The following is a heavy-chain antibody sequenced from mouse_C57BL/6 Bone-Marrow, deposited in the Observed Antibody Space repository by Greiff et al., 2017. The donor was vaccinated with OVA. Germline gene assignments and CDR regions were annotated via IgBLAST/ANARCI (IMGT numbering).Heavy chain of an antibody. Sequence: VQLQQSGAELARPGASVKLSCKASGYTFTSYGISWVKQRTGQGLEWIGEIYPRSGNTSYNEKFKGKATLTADKSSSTAYMELRSLTSEDSAVYYCASVYDYGNSFDYWGQGTTLTVSS. V-gene: IGHV1-81*01. D-gene: IGHD2-4*01. CDR1: GYTFTSYG. CDR3: ASVYDYGNSFDY. CDR2: IYPRSGNT. J-gene: IGHJ2*01.